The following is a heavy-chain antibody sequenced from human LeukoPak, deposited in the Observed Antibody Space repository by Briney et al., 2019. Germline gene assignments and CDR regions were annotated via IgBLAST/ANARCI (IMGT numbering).Heavy chain of an antibody. CDR1: GYTFTSYA. CDR2: INAGNGNT. Sequence: ASVKVSCKASGYTFTSYAMHWVRQAPGQRLEWMGWINAGNGNTKYSQKSQGRVTITRDTSASTAYMELSSLRSEDTAVYYCARDQIGGSRAVAGTGLDYWGQGTLVTVSS. CDR3: ARDQIGGSRAVAGTGLDY. J-gene: IGHJ4*02. V-gene: IGHV1-3*01. D-gene: IGHD6-19*01.